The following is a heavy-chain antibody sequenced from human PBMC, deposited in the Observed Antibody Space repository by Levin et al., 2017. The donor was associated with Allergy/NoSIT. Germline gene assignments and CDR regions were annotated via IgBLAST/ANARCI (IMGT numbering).Heavy chain of an antibody. CDR2: IKKKRDGGTS. J-gene: IGHJ3*02. Sequence: GGSLRLSCATSGFTFSNAWMTWVRQAPGKGLGWVGLIKKKRDGGTSDYAAPVKGRFTISRDDSKDTAYLQMSSLKTEDTALYYCLLGTPGDDAFDNWGQGTMVTVSS. CDR1: GFTFSNAW. V-gene: IGHV3-15*01. D-gene: IGHD1-14*01. CDR3: LLGTPGDDAFDN.